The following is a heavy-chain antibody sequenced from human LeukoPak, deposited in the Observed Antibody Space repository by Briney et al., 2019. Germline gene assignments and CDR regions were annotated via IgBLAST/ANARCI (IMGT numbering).Heavy chain of an antibody. CDR3: ARDEVGQWLVLGY. D-gene: IGHD6-19*01. CDR1: GGSISSGSYY. Sequence: SETLSLTCTVSGGSISSGSYYWSWIRQPAGKGLEWIGRIYISGSTKYNPSLNSRITISADTSKNQFSLRLSSVTAADTAVYYCARDEVGQWLVLGYWGQGTLVTVSS. J-gene: IGHJ4*02. V-gene: IGHV4-61*02. CDR2: IYISGST.